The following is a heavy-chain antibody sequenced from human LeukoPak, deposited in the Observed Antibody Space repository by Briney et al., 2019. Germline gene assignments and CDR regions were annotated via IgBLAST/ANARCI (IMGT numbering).Heavy chain of an antibody. V-gene: IGHV1-2*02. J-gene: IGHJ6*02. D-gene: IGHD3-9*01. CDR3: ARSNDILTGYYSSDYYGMDV. Sequence: ASVKVSCKASGYTFTGYYMHWVRQAPGQGLEWMGWINPNSGGTNYAQKFQGRVTMTRDTSISTAYMELSRLRSDDTAVYYCARSNDILTGYYSSDYYGMDVWGQGTTVTVSS. CDR2: INPNSGGT. CDR1: GYTFTGYY.